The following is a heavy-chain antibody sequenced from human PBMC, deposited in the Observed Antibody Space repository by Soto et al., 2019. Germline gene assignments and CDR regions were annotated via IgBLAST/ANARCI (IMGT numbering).Heavy chain of an antibody. CDR1: GFSLSTSGVG. CDR3: AHSRTMVRGVIMGDWFGP. Sequence: SGPTLVNPTQTLTLTCTFSGFSLSTSGVGVGWIRQPPGKALEWLALIYWNDDKRYSPSLKSRLTITKDTSKNQVVLTMTNMDPVDTATYYCAHSRTMVRGVIMGDWFGPWGQGTLVTVSS. V-gene: IGHV2-5*01. J-gene: IGHJ5*02. D-gene: IGHD3-10*01. CDR2: IYWNDDK.